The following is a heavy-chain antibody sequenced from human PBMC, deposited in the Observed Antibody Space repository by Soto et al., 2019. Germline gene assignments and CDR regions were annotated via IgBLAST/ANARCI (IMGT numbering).Heavy chain of an antibody. Sequence: ASVKVSCKASGYTFTSYAMHWVRQAPGQRLEWMGWINAGNGNTKYSQKFQGRVTITRDTSASTAYMELSGLRSEDTAVYYCARQIAVAGKTDYWGQGTLVTVSS. D-gene: IGHD6-19*01. CDR3: ARQIAVAGKTDY. CDR2: INAGNGNT. CDR1: GYTFTSYA. V-gene: IGHV1-3*01. J-gene: IGHJ4*02.